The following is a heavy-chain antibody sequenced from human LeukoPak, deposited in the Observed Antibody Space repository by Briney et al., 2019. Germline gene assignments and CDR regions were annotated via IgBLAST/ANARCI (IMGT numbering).Heavy chain of an antibody. J-gene: IGHJ5*02. D-gene: IGHD1-26*01. CDR2: ISSNGRGT. V-gene: IGHV3-64*01. Sequence: GGSLRLSRAASGFSFGTDAMHWVRQAPGKGLEWVSAISSNGRGTYYANSMKGRFTISRDNSKNMVYLQMASLRGEDMAVYYCTGWSGSYYSWGQGTLVTVSS. CDR3: TGWSGSYYS. CDR1: GFSFGTDA.